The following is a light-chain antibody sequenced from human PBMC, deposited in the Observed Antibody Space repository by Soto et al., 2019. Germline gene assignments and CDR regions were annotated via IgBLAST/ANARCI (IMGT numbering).Light chain of an antibody. Sequence: DIQMTQSPSSLSASVGDRVTITCRASQSISTYLNWYHQKPGQAPKLLIYVASSLQSGVPSRFSGSGSGTDFILTISNLQPEDFATYYGQQSYSSPRTFGQGTKVEIK. CDR2: VAS. J-gene: IGKJ1*01. CDR1: QSISTY. CDR3: QQSYSSPRT. V-gene: IGKV1-39*01.